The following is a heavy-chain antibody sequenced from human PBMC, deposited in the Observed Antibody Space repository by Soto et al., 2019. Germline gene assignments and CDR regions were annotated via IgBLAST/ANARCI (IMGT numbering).Heavy chain of an antibody. CDR1: GYTFTSYG. J-gene: IGHJ6*02. D-gene: IGHD3-3*01. Sequence: ASVKVSCKASGYTFTSYGISWVRQAPGQGLEWMGWISAYNGNTNYAQKLQGRVTMTTDTSTSTAYMELRSLRSDDTATYYCARLGFNYDFLSGYYNVHHHYGIDVWGQGTTVTVSS. CDR2: ISAYNGNT. V-gene: IGHV1-18*01. CDR3: ARLGFNYDFLSGYYNVHHHYGIDV.